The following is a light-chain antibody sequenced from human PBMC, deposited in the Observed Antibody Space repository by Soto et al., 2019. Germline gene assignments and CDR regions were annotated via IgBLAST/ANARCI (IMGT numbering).Light chain of an antibody. J-gene: IGKJ5*01. Sequence: DIQMTQSPSTLSASVGDRVTITCRASQSISIWLAWYQQKPGKAPKLLIYKASTLKSGVPSRFSGSGSGTEFTLTISSLQPDDFATYYCQQYNSYPITCGQGTRLEI. CDR3: QQYNSYPIT. V-gene: IGKV1-5*03. CDR2: KAS. CDR1: QSISIW.